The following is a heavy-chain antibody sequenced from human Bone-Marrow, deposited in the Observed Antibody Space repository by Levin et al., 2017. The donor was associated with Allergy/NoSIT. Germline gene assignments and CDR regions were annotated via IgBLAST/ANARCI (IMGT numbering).Heavy chain of an antibody. CDR2: INHSGST. Sequence: SETLSLTCAVYGGSFSGYYWSWIRQPPGKGLEWIGEINHSGSTNYNPSLKSRVTISVDTSKNQFSLKLSSVTAADTAVYYCARGITMVRGVPWFDPWGQGTLVTVSS. CDR1: GGSFSGYY. CDR3: ARGITMVRGVPWFDP. D-gene: IGHD3-10*01. J-gene: IGHJ5*02. V-gene: IGHV4-34*01.